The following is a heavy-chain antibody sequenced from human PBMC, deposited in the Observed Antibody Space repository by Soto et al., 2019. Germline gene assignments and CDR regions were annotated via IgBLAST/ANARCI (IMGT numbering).Heavy chain of an antibody. D-gene: IGHD1-26*01. Sequence: GGSLRLSCVASGFPFSSFPMHWVRQAPGMGLEWVAVMSSDETNRKYADSVKGRFTISRDNSKSALYLQMDSLRVEDTAVYYCERVKYSASLYSGMAVWGQGTTVTVSS. CDR1: GFPFSSFP. V-gene: IGHV3-30*04. CDR2: MSSDETNR. CDR3: ERVKYSASLYSGMAV. J-gene: IGHJ6*02.